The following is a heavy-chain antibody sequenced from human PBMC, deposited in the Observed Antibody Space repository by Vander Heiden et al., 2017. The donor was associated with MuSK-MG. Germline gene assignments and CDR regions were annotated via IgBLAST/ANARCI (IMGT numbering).Heavy chain of an antibody. CDR1: GFSFSDYY. J-gene: IGHJ5*02. CDR3: ARLAHDWFDP. Sequence: QVQLVESGGGLVKPRGSLRLSCAASGFSFSDYYMSWIRQAPGKGLEWISYISMSGTTIDYADSVKGRFTISRDNAKNSLYLQMNSLRVEDTAVYYCARLAHDWFDPWGQGNLVTVSS. V-gene: IGHV3-11*01. CDR2: ISMSGTTI.